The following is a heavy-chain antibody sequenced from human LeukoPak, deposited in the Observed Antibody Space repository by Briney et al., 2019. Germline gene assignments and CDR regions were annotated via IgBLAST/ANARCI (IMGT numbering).Heavy chain of an antibody. Sequence: GGSLRLSCAASGFIFRGHGMYWVRQAPGKGLEWVTNIWSDGRNKYYADSVMGRFTISRDNSKNMLYLQMDSLRAEDTAVYYCVREGVASVGYGTDVWGQGTTVTVSS. J-gene: IGHJ6*02. V-gene: IGHV3-33*01. CDR1: GFIFRGHG. CDR2: IWSDGRNK. D-gene: IGHD2-8*01. CDR3: VREGVASVGYGTDV.